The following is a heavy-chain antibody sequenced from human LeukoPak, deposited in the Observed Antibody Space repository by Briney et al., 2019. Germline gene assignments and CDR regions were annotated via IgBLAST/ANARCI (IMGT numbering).Heavy chain of an antibody. CDR3: ARWDYYDSSGYLYYFDY. V-gene: IGHV4-39*01. CDR1: GGSISSSSYY. J-gene: IGHJ4*02. CDR2: IYYSGST. Sequence: PPETLSLTCTVSGGSISSSSYYWGWIRQPPGTGLEWLGSIYYSGSTYYNPSLKSRVTISVDTSKNQFSLKLSSVTAAGTAVYYCARWDYYDSSGYLYYFDYWGQGTLVAVSS. D-gene: IGHD3-22*01.